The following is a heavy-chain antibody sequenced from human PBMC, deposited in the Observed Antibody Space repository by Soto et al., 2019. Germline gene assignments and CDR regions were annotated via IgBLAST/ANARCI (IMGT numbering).Heavy chain of an antibody. CDR2: ISISGTT. V-gene: IGHV3-48*03. J-gene: IGHJ4*02. Sequence: GGSLRLSCAASGFTVSDSEMEWVRQTPGKGLEWISYISISGTTIYSDSVRGRFTISRDNAKNSLFLHMIGLRAEDSALYYCARGWSNGGTHFDYWGQGTLVTVSS. CDR1: GFTVSDSE. CDR3: ARGWSNGGTHFDY. D-gene: IGHD2-15*01.